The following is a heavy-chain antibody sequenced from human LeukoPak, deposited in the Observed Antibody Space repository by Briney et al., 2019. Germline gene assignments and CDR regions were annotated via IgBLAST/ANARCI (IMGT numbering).Heavy chain of an antibody. J-gene: IGHJ5*02. Sequence: GGSLRLSCAASRFTFSNYVMHWVRQAPGKGLEWVAVISYDGSDKYYADSVKGRFTISRDNSKNTLYLQMNSLRAEDTAVYYCAKTHYYGSGSYIGNWFDPWGQGTLVTVSS. D-gene: IGHD3-10*01. CDR1: RFTFSNYV. CDR2: ISYDGSDK. CDR3: AKTHYYGSGSYIGNWFDP. V-gene: IGHV3-30*18.